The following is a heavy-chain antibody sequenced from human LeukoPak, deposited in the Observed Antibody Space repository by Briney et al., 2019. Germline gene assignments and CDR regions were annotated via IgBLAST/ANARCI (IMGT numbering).Heavy chain of an antibody. V-gene: IGHV4-59*01. J-gene: IGHJ4*02. D-gene: IGHD6-19*01. CDR2: IYYSGST. CDR1: GGSISTYY. Sequence: SETLSLTCTVSGGSISTYYWSWIRQPPGKGLEWIGYIYYSGSTNYNPSLQSRVTMSVDTSKNQFSLKLRSVTAADTAVYYCARDGYSSGWYYYDSWGQGTLVTVSS. CDR3: ARDGYSSGWYYYDS.